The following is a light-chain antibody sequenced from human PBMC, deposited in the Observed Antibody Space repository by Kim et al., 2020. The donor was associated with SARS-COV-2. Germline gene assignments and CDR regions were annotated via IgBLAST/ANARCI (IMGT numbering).Light chain of an antibody. V-gene: IGKV3-15*01. CDR2: DAS. CDR3: QQYDNWPPWT. J-gene: IGKJ1*01. CDR1: QLIYNK. Sequence: SPGERATLSCRASQLIYNKLAWYQQKLDQAPRLLIYDASTRAAGIPARFSGSGSGTDFTLTISNLQSEDFAVYYCQQYDNWPPWTFGQGTKVDIK.